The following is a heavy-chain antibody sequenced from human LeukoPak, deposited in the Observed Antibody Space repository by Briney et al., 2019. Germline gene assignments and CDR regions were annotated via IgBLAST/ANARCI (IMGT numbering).Heavy chain of an antibody. CDR2: IYYSGST. D-gene: IGHD6-25*01. J-gene: IGHJ6*02. CDR1: GGSISSYY. Sequence: PSETLSLTCTVSGGSISSYYWSWVRQPPGKGLEWIGYIYYSGSTNYNPSLKSRVTISVDTSKNQFSLKLSSVTAADTAVYYCARERDAAAPYYGMDVWGQGTTVTVSS. CDR3: ARERDAAAPYYGMDV. V-gene: IGHV4-59*12.